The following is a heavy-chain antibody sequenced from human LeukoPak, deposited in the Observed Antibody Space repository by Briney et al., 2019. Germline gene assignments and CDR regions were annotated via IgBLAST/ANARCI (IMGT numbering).Heavy chain of an antibody. CDR1: GYSINSGYY. CDR2: IYHTGNT. Sequence: SETLSLTCTVSGYSINSGYYWGWIRQPPGKGLEWIGIIYHTGNTHYNPSLKSRVTISIDTSKNQISLRLTSVTAADTAVYYCARDEWFGELSILSLYMDVWGKGTTVTVSS. J-gene: IGHJ6*03. CDR3: ARDEWFGELSILSLYMDV. V-gene: IGHV4-38-2*02. D-gene: IGHD3-10*01.